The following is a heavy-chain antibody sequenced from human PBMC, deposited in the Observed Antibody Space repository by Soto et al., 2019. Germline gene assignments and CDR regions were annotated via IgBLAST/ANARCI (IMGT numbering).Heavy chain of an antibody. J-gene: IGHJ5*02. Sequence: QVQLVQSGAEEKKPGASVKVSCKASGYTFTSYAMHWVRQAPGQRPEWMAWINAGNGNTKYSQNFQGRVTITRDTVARTAYEALSSLSSEDTAVYYCARAGGPGSVGPWGQGTLVTVSS. D-gene: IGHD2-2*01. V-gene: IGHV1-3*05. CDR1: GYTFTSYA. CDR2: INAGNGNT. CDR3: ARAGGPGSVGP.